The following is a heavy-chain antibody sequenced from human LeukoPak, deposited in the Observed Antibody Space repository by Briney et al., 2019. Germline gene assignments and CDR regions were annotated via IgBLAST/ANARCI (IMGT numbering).Heavy chain of an antibody. CDR3: ARRMGRRFGERYYYYHYMDV. CDR2: IYYSGST. J-gene: IGHJ6*03. V-gene: IGHV4-59*12. Sequence: SETLSLTCAVYGGSFSGYYWSWIRQPPGKGLEWIGYIYYSGSTNYNSSLKSRVTISVDTSKNQFSLKLSSVTAADTAMYYCARRMGRRFGERYYYYHYMDVWGKGTTVTISS. D-gene: IGHD3-10*01. CDR1: GGSFSGYY.